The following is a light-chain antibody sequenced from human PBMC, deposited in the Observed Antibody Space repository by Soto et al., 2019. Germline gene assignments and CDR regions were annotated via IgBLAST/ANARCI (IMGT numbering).Light chain of an antibody. CDR2: DVN. CDR3: SSYTSSTTRVL. J-gene: IGLJ2*01. V-gene: IGLV2-14*01. Sequence: QSALTQPASVSGSPGQSITISCTGTSSDVGGYDYVSWYQQHPGKAPKLMIYDVNNRPSGVSNRFSGSKSGNTASLTISGLQAEDEADYYCSSYTSSTTRVLFGGGTELTVL. CDR1: SSDVGGYDY.